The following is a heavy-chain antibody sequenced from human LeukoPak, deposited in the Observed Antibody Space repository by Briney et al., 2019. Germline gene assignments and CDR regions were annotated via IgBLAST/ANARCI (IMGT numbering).Heavy chain of an antibody. CDR1: GYTFTGYY. Sequence: ASVKVSCKASGYTFTGYYMHWVRQAPGQGLEWMGWINPNSGGTNYAQKFQGRVTMTRDTSKNQFSLKLSSVTAADTAVYYCARDPLTTVTTYDPIDYWGQGTLVTVSS. J-gene: IGHJ4*02. D-gene: IGHD4-17*01. V-gene: IGHV1-2*02. CDR3: ARDPLTTVTTYDPIDY. CDR2: INPNSGGT.